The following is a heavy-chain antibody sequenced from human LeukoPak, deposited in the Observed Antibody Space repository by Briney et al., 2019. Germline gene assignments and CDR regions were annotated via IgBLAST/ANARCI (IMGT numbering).Heavy chain of an antibody. CDR2: IFPGDSDT. Sequence: GESLKISCKGSGYRFTTYWIGWVRQMPGKGLEWMGIIFPGDSDTRYSPSFQGQVTISADKSISTAYLRWTSLKASDTAIYYCARRYYYDSSGYFDYWGQGILVTVSS. CDR3: ARRYYYDSSGYFDY. V-gene: IGHV5-51*01. CDR1: GYRFTTYW. J-gene: IGHJ4*02. D-gene: IGHD3-22*01.